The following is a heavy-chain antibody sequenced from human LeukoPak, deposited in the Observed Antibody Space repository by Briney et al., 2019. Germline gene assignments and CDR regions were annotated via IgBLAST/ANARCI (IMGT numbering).Heavy chain of an antibody. CDR3: ATRDHILVGVTRRQRPNWFDP. CDR2: FDPEDGET. D-gene: IGHD1-26*01. Sequence: ASVQVPSKVSGYTLTELYMPWVRQAPGNAPEWMGGFDPEDGETNYDQKFQGRVTMTEDTSTDTAYIELSSLSSEDTAVYYCATRDHILVGVTRRQRPNWFDPWGQGTLVTVSS. CDR1: GYTLTELY. V-gene: IGHV1-24*01. J-gene: IGHJ5*02.